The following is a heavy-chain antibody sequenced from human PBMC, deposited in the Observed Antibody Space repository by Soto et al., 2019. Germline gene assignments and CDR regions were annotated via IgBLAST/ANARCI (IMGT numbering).Heavy chain of an antibody. Sequence: QVQLVESGGGVVQPGTSLRLSCAASGFTFATYGMHWVRQAPGKGLEWVAVIWYDGSSKYYADSVKGRFTISRDNSKNTLYLQMNSLRAEDTAVYYCARDWAAAMDVWGQGTTVTVSS. D-gene: IGHD3-16*01. V-gene: IGHV3-33*01. J-gene: IGHJ6*02. CDR2: IWYDGSSK. CDR1: GFTFATYG. CDR3: ARDWAAAMDV.